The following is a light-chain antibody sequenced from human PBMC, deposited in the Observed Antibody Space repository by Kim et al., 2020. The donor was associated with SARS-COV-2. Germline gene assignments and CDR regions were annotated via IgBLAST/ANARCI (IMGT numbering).Light chain of an antibody. Sequence: EIVMTQSPATLSVSPGERATLSCRASQSVLTNLAWYQQKPGQAPRLLIYGASTRATGIPASFSGSESGTEFTLTISSLQSEDFVIYYCQQYYNWPRTFGQGTKVDIK. CDR1: QSVLTN. CDR3: QQYYNWPRT. V-gene: IGKV3-15*01. CDR2: GAS. J-gene: IGKJ1*01.